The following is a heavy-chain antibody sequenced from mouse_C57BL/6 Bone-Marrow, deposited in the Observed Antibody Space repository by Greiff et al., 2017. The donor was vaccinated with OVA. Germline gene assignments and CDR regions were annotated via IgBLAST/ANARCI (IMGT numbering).Heavy chain of an antibody. J-gene: IGHJ2*01. CDR1: GYTFTSYW. CDR2: INPSSGYT. V-gene: IGHV1-7*01. Sequence: QVQLQQSGAELAKPGASVKLSCKASGYTFTSYWMHWVKQRPGQGLEWIGYINPSSGYTKYNQKFKVKATLTADKSSSTAYMQLSSLTYEDSAVYYCARGNYFDYWGQGTTLTVSS. CDR3: ARGNYFDY.